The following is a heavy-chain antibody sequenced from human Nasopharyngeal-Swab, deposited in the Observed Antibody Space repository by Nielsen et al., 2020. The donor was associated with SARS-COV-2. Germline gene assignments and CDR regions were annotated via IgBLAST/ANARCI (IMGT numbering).Heavy chain of an antibody. J-gene: IGHJ6*02. CDR1: GFTVSSNY. CDR2: IYSGGST. Sequence: GGSLRLSCAASGFTVSSNYMSWVRQAPGKGLEWASVIYSGGSTYYADSVKGRFTISRHNSKNTLYLQMNSLRAEDTAVYYCAREEGLLGKSSGMDVWGQGTTVTVSS. CDR3: AREEGLLGKSSGMDV. V-gene: IGHV3-53*04. D-gene: IGHD3-3*02.